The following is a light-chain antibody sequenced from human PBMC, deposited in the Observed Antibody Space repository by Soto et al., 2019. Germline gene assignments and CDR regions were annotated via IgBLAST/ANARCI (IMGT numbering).Light chain of an antibody. CDR3: QHTYNTPFT. CDR1: QSISSY. CDR2: AAS. V-gene: IGKV1-39*01. J-gene: IGKJ3*01. Sequence: DIQMTQAPSSLSASVGARVTITCRASQSISSYVNWYQQKPRKAPRLLIFAASSLQGGVPSRFSGSGSGTDFTLTISSLQPEDFATYYCQHTYNTPFTFGPGTKVDIK.